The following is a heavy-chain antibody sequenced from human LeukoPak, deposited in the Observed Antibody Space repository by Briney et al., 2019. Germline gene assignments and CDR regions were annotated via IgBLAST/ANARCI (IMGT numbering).Heavy chain of an antibody. J-gene: IGHJ5*02. CDR1: GFTFSSYS. CDR2: IRYDESNK. Sequence: GGSLRLSCAASGFTFSSYSMNWVRQAPGKGLEWVAFIRYDESNKFYADSVKGRFTISRDNSKNILFLQMNSLRAEDTAVYYCATMQWLEGVDWFDPWGQGTLVTVSS. V-gene: IGHV3-30*02. D-gene: IGHD6-19*01. CDR3: ATMQWLEGVDWFDP.